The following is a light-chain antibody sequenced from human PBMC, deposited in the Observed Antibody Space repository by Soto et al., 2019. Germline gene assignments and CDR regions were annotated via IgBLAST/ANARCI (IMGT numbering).Light chain of an antibody. CDR3: MQGTHWPIT. V-gene: IGKV2-30*02. CDR2: KVS. CDR1: QSLVHSDGIAY. Sequence: VMTQSPLSLSFAPGQPSSISCRSKQSLVHSDGIAYFSWFQQRPGRSPRRLIYKVSNRDSGVPARFSGSGSGTDFALKISRVEAEDVGVYYCMQGTHWPITFGQGTRLEIK. J-gene: IGKJ5*01.